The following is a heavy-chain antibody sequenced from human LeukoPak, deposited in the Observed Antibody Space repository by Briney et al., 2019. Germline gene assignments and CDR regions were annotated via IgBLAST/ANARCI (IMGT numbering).Heavy chain of an antibody. CDR3: AKGASGYFFDY. V-gene: IGHV3-23*01. J-gene: IGHJ4*02. Sequence: GGSLRLSCAASGFIFKNYAMSWVRQAPGKGLEWVSGISASSSGTYYADSVRGRFTISRDNSKNILYLQLNSLTAEDAAIYYCAKGASGYFFDYWGQGTLATVSS. CDR2: ISASSSGT. D-gene: IGHD1-26*01. CDR1: GFIFKNYA.